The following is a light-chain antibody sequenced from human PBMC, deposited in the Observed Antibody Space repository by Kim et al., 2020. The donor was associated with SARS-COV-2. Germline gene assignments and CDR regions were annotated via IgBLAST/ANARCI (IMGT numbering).Light chain of an antibody. CDR2: DAS. Sequence: GDRVTITCRASQSINIWLGWYQQKPGKAPNLLIYDASILESGVPSRFSGSGSGTQFTLTISSLQPDDFATYYCQEYKSDSWTFGQGTKVDIK. J-gene: IGKJ1*01. CDR1: QSINIW. V-gene: IGKV1-5*01. CDR3: QEYKSDSWT.